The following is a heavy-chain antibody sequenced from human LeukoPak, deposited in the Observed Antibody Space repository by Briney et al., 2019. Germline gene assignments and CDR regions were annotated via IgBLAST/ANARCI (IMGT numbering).Heavy chain of an antibody. CDR2: IHYTGKP. CDR3: ARFGVDYDMDV. V-gene: IGHV4-59*11. Sequence: SSETLSLTCSVSGGSISGHYWTWIRQPPGRGLEWIGQIHYTGKPDYNPSLKSRITISVDTSKNQVSLQVSSVTAADSAIYYCARFGVDYDMDVWGHGTTVTVFS. CDR1: GGSISGHY. J-gene: IGHJ6*02. D-gene: IGHD3-16*01.